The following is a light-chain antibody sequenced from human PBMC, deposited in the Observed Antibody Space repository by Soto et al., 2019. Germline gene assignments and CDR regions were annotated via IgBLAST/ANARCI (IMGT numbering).Light chain of an antibody. V-gene: IGLV2-14*01. CDR3: SSYRSTSTLGV. CDR1: SSDVGGYNY. CDR2: DVI. J-gene: IGLJ1*01. Sequence: QSALTQPASVSGSPGQSITISCTGNSSDVGGYNYVSWYQQHPGKAPKVVIYDVINRPAGVSNRFSGSKSGNTASLTISGLQAEDEADYYCSSYRSTSTLGVFGSGTKVTVL.